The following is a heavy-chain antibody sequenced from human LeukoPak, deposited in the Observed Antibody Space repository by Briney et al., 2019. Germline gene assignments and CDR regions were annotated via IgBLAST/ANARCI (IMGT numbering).Heavy chain of an antibody. V-gene: IGHV1-18*04. CDR2: ISANNVTT. D-gene: IGHD3-16*02. CDR1: GYTFTSYG. J-gene: IGHJ4*02. CDR3: ARDQGFGYYDYVWGSYRLYYFDY. Sequence: ASVKVSCKASGYTFTSYGISWVRQAPGQGLEWMGWISANNVTTTYAQKLQGRVTMTADTSTSTAYMELRSLRSDDTAVYYCARDQGFGYYDYVWGSYRLYYFDYWGQGTLVTVSS.